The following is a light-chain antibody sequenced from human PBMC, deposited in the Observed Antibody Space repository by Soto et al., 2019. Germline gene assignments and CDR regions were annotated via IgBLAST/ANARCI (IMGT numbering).Light chain of an antibody. CDR3: TSYTSTSTLV. CDR2: EAA. CDR1: SNDIGANDY. Sequence: QSALTQPASVSGSPGQSITISCTETSNDIGANDYVSWYQHHPGQAPKILIYEAANRPSGVSHRFSGSKSCNTASLTISGPQAGAEAHYFCTSYTSTSTLVFGGGTKVTVL. J-gene: IGLJ2*01. V-gene: IGLV2-14*01.